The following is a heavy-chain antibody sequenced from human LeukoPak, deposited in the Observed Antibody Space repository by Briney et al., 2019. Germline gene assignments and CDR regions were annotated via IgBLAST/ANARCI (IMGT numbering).Heavy chain of an antibody. V-gene: IGHV3-48*04. CDR3: ARDSDGGYYYYMDV. D-gene: IGHD4-23*01. Sequence: GGSLRLSCAASGFTFSSYSMNWVRRAPGKGLEWVSYISSSSSTIYYADSVKGRFTISRDSAKNSLYLQMSSLRAEDTAVYYCARDSDGGYYYYMDVWGKGTTVTVSS. J-gene: IGHJ6*03. CDR2: ISSSSSTI. CDR1: GFTFSSYS.